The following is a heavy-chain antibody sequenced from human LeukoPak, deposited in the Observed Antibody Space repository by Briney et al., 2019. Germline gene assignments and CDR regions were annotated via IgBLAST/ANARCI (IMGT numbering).Heavy chain of an antibody. V-gene: IGHV1-18*01. Sequence: AASVKVSRKASGYTFTSYAISWVRQAPGQGLEWMGWISAYNGNTNYAQKLQGRVTMTTDTSTSTAYMELRSLRSDDTAVYYCAGRLDCGGDCYFFDYWGQGTLVTVSS. D-gene: IGHD2-21*02. CDR2: ISAYNGNT. CDR3: AGRLDCGGDCYFFDY. CDR1: GYTFTSYA. J-gene: IGHJ4*02.